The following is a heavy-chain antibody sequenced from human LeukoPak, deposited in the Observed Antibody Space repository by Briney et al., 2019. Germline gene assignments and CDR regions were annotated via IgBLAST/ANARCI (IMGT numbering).Heavy chain of an antibody. J-gene: IGHJ6*02. D-gene: IGHD1-26*01. CDR2: INPSGGST. CDR1: GYTLTSYY. V-gene: IGHV1-46*01. Sequence: ASVKVSCKVSGYTLTSYYMHWVRQAPGQGLEWMGIINPSGGSTSSAQKFQGRVTMTRDTSTSTVYMELSSLRSEDTAVYYCAREWVSGYYYGMDVWGQGTTGTVSS. CDR3: AREWVSGYYYGMDV.